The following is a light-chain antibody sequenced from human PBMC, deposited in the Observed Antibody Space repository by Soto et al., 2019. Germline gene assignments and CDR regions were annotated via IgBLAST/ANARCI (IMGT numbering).Light chain of an antibody. J-gene: IGKJ4*01. Sequence: EIVLTQSPATLSVSPLERSTLSFRSSQSVSSNLAWYQHKPGQAPRLLISDASNRATGIPARFSGSGSETDFTLTISSLEPEDSAVYYCQQRSNWPSLTFGGGTKVDIK. CDR1: QSVSSN. V-gene: IGKV3-11*01. CDR3: QQRSNWPSLT. CDR2: DAS.